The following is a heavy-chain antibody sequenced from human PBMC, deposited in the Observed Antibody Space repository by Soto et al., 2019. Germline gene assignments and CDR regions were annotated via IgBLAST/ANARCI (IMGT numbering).Heavy chain of an antibody. V-gene: IGHV4-59*01. CDR3: ARDGSGWQKYFKH. J-gene: IGHJ1*01. Sequence: PSETLSLTCTVSGDSISSYYWSWIRQPPGKGLEWIAYIYYSGSTNYNPSLKSRVTISVDTSKNQFSLKLSSVTAADTAVYYCARDGSGWQKYFKHWGQGTLVTVS. CDR2: IYYSGST. CDR1: GDSISSYY. D-gene: IGHD6-19*01.